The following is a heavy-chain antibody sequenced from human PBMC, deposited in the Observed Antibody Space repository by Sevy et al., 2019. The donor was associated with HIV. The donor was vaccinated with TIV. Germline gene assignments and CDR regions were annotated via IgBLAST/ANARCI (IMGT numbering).Heavy chain of an antibody. Sequence: ASVKVSCKASGYTFTSYIIYWVRQAPGQSLEWMGWVNARTGDTKYSKKFQARVSITRDTSASTAYLELNSWSSEDTAVYYCASDFCSGGSCYSAFVYWGQGTLVTVS. CDR1: GYTFTSYI. CDR3: ASDFCSGGSCYSAFVY. V-gene: IGHV1-3*01. D-gene: IGHD2-15*01. J-gene: IGHJ4*02. CDR2: VNARTGDT.